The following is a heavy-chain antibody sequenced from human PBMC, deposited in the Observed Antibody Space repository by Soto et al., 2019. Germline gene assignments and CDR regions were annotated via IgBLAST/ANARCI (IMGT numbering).Heavy chain of an antibody. CDR1: GGSFSGYY. CDR3: GRVPSIWFGEFLYYFDY. CDR2: INHSGST. Sequence: PSETLSLTCAVYGGSFSGYYWSWIRQPPGKGLEWIGEINHSGSTNYNPSLKSRVTISVDTSKNQFSLKLSSVTAADTAVYYCGRVPSIWFGEFLYYFDYWGQGTLVTVSS. J-gene: IGHJ4*02. V-gene: IGHV4-34*01. D-gene: IGHD3-10*01.